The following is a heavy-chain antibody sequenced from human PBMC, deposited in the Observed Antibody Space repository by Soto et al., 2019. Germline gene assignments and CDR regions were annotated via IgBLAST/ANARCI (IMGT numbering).Heavy chain of an antibody. CDR3: ARTDRDFYGLDV. J-gene: IGHJ6*02. V-gene: IGHV3-13*05. CDR2: ISAAGDP. CDR1: GFTFRNYD. Sequence: EVQLVESGGGLVLPGGSRSLSCEASGFTFRNYDMHWVRQGTGNGLEWVAGISAAGDPYYAHSVEGRFTISRENAQNSFFLQMNSLRVGDTSVYYCARTDRDFYGLDVWGQGTTVIVSS.